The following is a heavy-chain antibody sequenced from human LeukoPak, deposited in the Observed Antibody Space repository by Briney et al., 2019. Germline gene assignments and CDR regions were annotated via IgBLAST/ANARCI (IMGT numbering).Heavy chain of an antibody. V-gene: IGHV4-31*03. J-gene: IGHJ3*02. CDR1: GGSISSSSYH. Sequence: PSETLSLTCTVSGGSISSSSYHWSWIRQHPGKGLEWIGYIYYSGSTYYNPSLKSRVTISVDTSKNQFSLKLSSVTAADTAVYYCARDYGRRSGYDSSGLRAFDIWGQGTMVTVSS. CDR3: ARDYGRRSGYDSSGLRAFDI. CDR2: IYYSGST. D-gene: IGHD3-22*01.